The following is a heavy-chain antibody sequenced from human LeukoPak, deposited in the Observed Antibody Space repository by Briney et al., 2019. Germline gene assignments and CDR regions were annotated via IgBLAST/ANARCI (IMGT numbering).Heavy chain of an antibody. V-gene: IGHV3-48*04. CDR3: ARVDSGGWTPIDY. J-gene: IGHJ4*02. Sequence: GGSLRLSCAASGFTFSSYSMTWVRQAPGKGLEWVSYISSSGSTIYYADSVKGRFTISRDNAKNSLYLQMNSLRAEDTAVYYCARVDSGGWTPIDYWGQGTLVTVSS. CDR1: GFTFSSYS. D-gene: IGHD6-19*01. CDR2: ISSSGSTI.